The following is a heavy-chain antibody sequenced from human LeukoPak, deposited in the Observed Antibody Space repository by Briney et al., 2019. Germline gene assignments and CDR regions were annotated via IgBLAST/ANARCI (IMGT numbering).Heavy chain of an antibody. V-gene: IGHV3-30*04. CDR1: GFTFRNYA. J-gene: IGHJ4*02. D-gene: IGHD2-15*01. Sequence: PGGSLRLSCTASGFTFRNYAMHWLRQAPGKGLEWVAVISYDGSNKYYADSVKGRFTISRDNSKNTLYLQMNSLRAEDTAVYYCAKDGVRSRYCSGGSCYSGLFDYWGQGTLVTVSS. CDR2: ISYDGSNK. CDR3: AKDGVRSRYCSGGSCYSGLFDY.